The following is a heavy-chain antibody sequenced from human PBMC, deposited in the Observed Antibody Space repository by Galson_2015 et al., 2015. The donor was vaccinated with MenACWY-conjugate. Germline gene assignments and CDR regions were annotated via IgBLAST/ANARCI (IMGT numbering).Heavy chain of an antibody. Sequence: SLRLSCAASGFAFSSYSMNWVRQAPGKGLEWVSYISSSSSYIYYADSVKGRFTISRDNAKNSLYLQMNSLRAEDTAVYYCTRDSRPKYYYDSSGFPPQSYFELWGRGTLVTVSS. J-gene: IGHJ2*01. CDR2: ISSSSSYI. D-gene: IGHD3-22*01. CDR3: TRDSRPKYYYDSSGFPPQSYFEL. CDR1: GFAFSSYS. V-gene: IGHV3-21*01.